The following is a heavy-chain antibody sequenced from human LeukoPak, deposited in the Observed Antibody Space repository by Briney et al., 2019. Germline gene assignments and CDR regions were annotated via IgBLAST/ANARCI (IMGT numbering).Heavy chain of an antibody. V-gene: IGHV4-4*07. D-gene: IGHD2-21*01. CDR2: IYTRGSP. J-gene: IGHJ6*03. Sequence: SETLSLTCTGSGGSISRYYWGWIRQPAGKGLEGIRRIYTRGSPNYNSSLESRVTMSIDTSKNQFSLKLSSVTAADTAVYYCARSIPDTVYYYYMDVWGKGTTVTVSS. CDR3: ARSIPDTVYYYYMDV. CDR1: GGSISRYY.